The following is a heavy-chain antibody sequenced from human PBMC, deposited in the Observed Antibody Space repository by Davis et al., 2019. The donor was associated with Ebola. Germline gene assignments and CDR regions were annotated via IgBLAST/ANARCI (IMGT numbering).Heavy chain of an antibody. CDR1: GFTFSSYG. Sequence: PGGSLRLSCAASGFTFSSYGMHWVRQAPGKGLEWVAVISYDGSNKYYADSVKGRFTISRDNSKNTLYLQMNSLRAEDTAVYYCAKGITGNYFDYWGQGTLVTVSS. CDR3: AKGITGNYFDY. CDR2: ISYDGSNK. D-gene: IGHD1-20*01. V-gene: IGHV3-30*18. J-gene: IGHJ4*02.